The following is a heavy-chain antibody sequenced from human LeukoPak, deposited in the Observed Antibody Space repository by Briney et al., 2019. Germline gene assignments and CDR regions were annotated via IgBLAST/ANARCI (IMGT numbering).Heavy chain of an antibody. Sequence: PGGSLRPSCAPSGFTFSSYCMHWVRQAPSNGLGWVAFIRYDGSNKYYADSVTGRFTISRDNSKNTLYLQMNSLRAEDTAVYYCAKATQLWLLVYWGQGTLVTVSS. CDR2: IRYDGSNK. J-gene: IGHJ4*02. CDR3: AKATQLWLLVY. D-gene: IGHD5-18*01. CDR1: GFTFSSYC. V-gene: IGHV3-30*02.